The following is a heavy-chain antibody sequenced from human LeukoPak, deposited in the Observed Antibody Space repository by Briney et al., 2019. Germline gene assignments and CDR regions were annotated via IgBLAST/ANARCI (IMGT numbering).Heavy chain of an antibody. D-gene: IGHD3-10*01. V-gene: IGHV3-74*01. CDR1: GFTSSSYW. CDR3: VRGRGSYGWFDP. Sequence: GGSLRLSCAASGFTSSSYWMHWVRQVPGEGLVWVSRISGDGTARNYAVSVKGRFTISRDDAKNTVDLQMNSLRGEDTAVYYCVRGRGSYGWFDPWGQGTLVTVSS. J-gene: IGHJ5*02. CDR2: ISGDGTAR.